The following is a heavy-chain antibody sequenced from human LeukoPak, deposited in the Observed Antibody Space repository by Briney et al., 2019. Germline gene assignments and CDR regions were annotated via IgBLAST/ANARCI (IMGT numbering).Heavy chain of an antibody. CDR3: ARDEIARGSGSFLGH. D-gene: IGHD1-26*01. CDR1: GFTLNNYA. CDR2: MSYDGSNG. Sequence: GGSLRLSCAASGFTLNNYAMHWVRQAPGKGLEWVSLMSYDGSNGYYADSVKGRFGTSRDNSQNTVYLQMNNLRPEDTALYYCARDEIARGSGSFLGHWGQGTLVSVSS. J-gene: IGHJ4*02. V-gene: IGHV3-30*09.